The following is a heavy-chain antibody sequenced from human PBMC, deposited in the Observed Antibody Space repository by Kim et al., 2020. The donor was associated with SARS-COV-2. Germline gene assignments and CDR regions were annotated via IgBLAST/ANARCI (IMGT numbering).Heavy chain of an antibody. CDR1: GYTFTSYA. J-gene: IGHJ4*02. CDR3: ARSGPGDTIFGY. V-gene: IGHV1-3*01. D-gene: IGHD3-3*01. Sequence: ASVKVSCKASGYTFTSYAMHWVRQAPGQRLEWMGWINAGNGNTKYSQKFQGRVTITRDTSASTAYMELSSLRSEDTAVYYCARSGPGDTIFGYWGQGTLVTVSS. CDR2: INAGNGNT.